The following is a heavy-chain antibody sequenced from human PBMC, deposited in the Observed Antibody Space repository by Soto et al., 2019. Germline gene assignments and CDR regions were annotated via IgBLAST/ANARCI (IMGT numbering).Heavy chain of an antibody. V-gene: IGHV3-23*01. D-gene: IGHD3-10*01. Sequence: DVKLLESGGGLVQPGGSLRLSCAASQFTFSSFAMTWVRQAPGKGLEWVSFISETGDSLSYAGSVKGRFTISRDNSKNTLYLQMGSLRPDDSAVYYCVKCGWLDYSGQGPLVIVSS. CDR3: VKCGWLDY. CDR2: ISETGDSL. J-gene: IGHJ4*02. CDR1: QFTFSSFA.